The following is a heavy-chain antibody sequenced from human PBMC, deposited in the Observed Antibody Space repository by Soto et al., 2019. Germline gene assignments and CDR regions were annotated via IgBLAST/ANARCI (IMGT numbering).Heavy chain of an antibody. D-gene: IGHD1-26*01. V-gene: IGHV3-33*08. CDR2: IWYDGSND. CDR3: ARDRWEFQLFYYGLDV. Sequence: VQLVESGGGLVQPGESLRLSCAASGFTFSNYGMHWVRQAPGKGLEWVAIIWYDGSNDYYVDSVKGRFTISRDNSKNTLSLQMNSLRAEDTAVYYCARDRWEFQLFYYGLDVWGQGTTVTVSS. J-gene: IGHJ6*02. CDR1: GFTFSNYG.